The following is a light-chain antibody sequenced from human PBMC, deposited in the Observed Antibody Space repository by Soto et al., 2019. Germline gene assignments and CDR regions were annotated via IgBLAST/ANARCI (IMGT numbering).Light chain of an antibody. CDR2: EVS. CDR1: SSDVGGYNY. CDR3: QSYDTSLRGWV. Sequence: QSALTQPASVSGSPGQSITISCTGASSDVGGYNYVSWYQQHPGRAPKLMLYEVSKRPSGVSNRFSGSKSGTSASLAISGLQAEDEADYFCQSYDTSLRGWVFGGGTKLTVL. J-gene: IGLJ3*02. V-gene: IGLV2-14*01.